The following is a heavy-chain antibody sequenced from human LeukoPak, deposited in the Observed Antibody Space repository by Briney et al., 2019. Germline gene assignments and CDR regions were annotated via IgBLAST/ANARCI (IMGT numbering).Heavy chain of an antibody. CDR3: ARDLTAVAGNWYFDL. CDR1: RDTSTIYA. D-gene: IGHD6-19*01. V-gene: IGHV1-18*04. J-gene: IGHJ2*01. CDR2: TIADNGNT. Sequence: ASVKVSCKASRDTSTIYATSWVRHTPQQGREWMGWTIADNGNTNYTQKFQGTVTMTTDTATGTAYMELRSLRCDDAAGYYCARDLTAVAGNWYFDLWGRGTVVSVSS.